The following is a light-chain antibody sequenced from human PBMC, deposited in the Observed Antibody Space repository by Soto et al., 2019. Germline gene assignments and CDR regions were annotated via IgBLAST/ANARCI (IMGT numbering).Light chain of an antibody. CDR3: QHYNNWPRT. Sequence: DIQMTQSPSTLSGSVGDRVTITCRASQTISSWLAWYQQKPGKAPKLLIYKASTLKSGVPSRFSGSGSGTEFTLTISSLQPDDFATYYCQHYNNWPRTFGQGTKVDTK. J-gene: IGKJ1*01. CDR1: QTISSW. V-gene: IGKV1-5*03. CDR2: KAS.